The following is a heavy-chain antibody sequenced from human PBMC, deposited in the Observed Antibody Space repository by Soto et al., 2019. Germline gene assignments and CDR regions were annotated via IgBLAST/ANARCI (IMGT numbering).Heavy chain of an antibody. Sequence: QTGGSLRLSCEGSGFTFSGHYMDWVRQAPGEGLEWLGRIRNKPNGHTTAYAASVKGRFTISRDDSKNLVYLQMNSLKSEDTALYYCSTTVITAPLFEYWGQGTLVTVPQ. V-gene: IGHV3-72*01. CDR2: IRNKPNGHTT. CDR3: STTVITAPLFEY. D-gene: IGHD2-21*02. J-gene: IGHJ4*02. CDR1: GFTFSGHY.